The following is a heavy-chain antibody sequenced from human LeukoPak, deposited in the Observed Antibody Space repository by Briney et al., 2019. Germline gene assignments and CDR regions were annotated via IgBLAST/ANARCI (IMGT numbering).Heavy chain of an antibody. CDR2: IYHSGST. J-gene: IGHJ2*01. V-gene: IGHV4-30-2*01. D-gene: IGHD3-9*01. CDR1: GGSTSSGGYS. CDR3: ARVGDIFNYWYFDL. Sequence: SETLSLTCAVSGGSTSSGGYSWSWIRQPPGTGLEWIGYIYHSGSTYYNPSLKSRVTISVDRSKNQFSLKLSSVTAADTAVYYCARVGDIFNYWYFDLWGRGTLVTVSS.